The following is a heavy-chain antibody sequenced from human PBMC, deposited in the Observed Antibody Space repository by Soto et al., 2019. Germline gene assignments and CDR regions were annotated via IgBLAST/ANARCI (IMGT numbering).Heavy chain of an antibody. Sequence: SVKVSCKASGGTFSSYAISWVRQAPGQGLEWMGGIIPIFGTANYAQKFQGRVTITADESTSTAYMELSSLRSEDTAVYYCARDTWVAEYHYYYYYGMDVWGQGTTVTVSS. CDR2: IIPIFGTA. CDR1: GGTFSSYA. D-gene: IGHD1-26*01. J-gene: IGHJ6*02. V-gene: IGHV1-69*13. CDR3: ARDTWVAEYHYYYYYGMDV.